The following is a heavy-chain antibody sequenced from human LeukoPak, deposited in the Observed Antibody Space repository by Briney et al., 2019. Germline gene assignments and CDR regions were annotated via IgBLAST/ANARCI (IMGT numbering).Heavy chain of an antibody. CDR1: GGSISVSFEHY. V-gene: IGHV4-4*02. Sequence: SETLSLTCVVSGGSISVSFEHYWSWVRQPPGKEFEWIAEVHHTGRTIYSSSFARRVAISADTSKNQVSLIVTSVTAADTAVYYCARGSDYTWGGWGQGTLVTVSS. CDR3: ARGSDYTWGG. J-gene: IGHJ4*01. D-gene: IGHD3-10*01. CDR2: VHHTGRT.